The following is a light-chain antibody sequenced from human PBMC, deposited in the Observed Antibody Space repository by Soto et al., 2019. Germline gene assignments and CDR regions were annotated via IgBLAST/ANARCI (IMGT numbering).Light chain of an antibody. CDR1: QSVSSSY. Sequence: EIVLTQSPGTLSLSPGERATLSCRARQSVSSSYLAWYQHKPGQAPRLLIYVASRRATGIPSRFSGSGSGTDFTLTTSRLEPEDCAEYYCQQHGSSPDTFGQGTKLEIK. V-gene: IGKV3-20*01. J-gene: IGKJ2*01. CDR2: VAS. CDR3: QQHGSSPDT.